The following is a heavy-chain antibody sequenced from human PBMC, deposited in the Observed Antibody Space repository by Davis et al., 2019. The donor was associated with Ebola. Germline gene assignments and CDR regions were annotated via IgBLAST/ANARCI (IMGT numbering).Heavy chain of an antibody. CDR3: TTAQTDSSSWLDS. Sequence: PGGSLRLSCAASGFTFTNAWMSWVRQAPGKGLEWVGRIKSKTDGGTIDYAAPVKGRFTISRDDSKNTLYLQMNSLKTEDTAVYYCTTAQTDSSSWLDSWGQGTLVTASS. CDR2: IKSKTDGGTI. J-gene: IGHJ5*01. D-gene: IGHD6-13*01. V-gene: IGHV3-15*01. CDR1: GFTFTNAW.